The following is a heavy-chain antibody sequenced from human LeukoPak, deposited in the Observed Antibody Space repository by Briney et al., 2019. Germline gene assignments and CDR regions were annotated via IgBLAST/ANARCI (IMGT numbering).Heavy chain of an antibody. CDR1: GGSISSGDYY. V-gene: IGHV4-30-4*01. J-gene: IGHJ5*02. Sequence: PSETLALTCTVSGGSISSGDYYWSWIRQPPGKGLEWIGYIYYSGSTYYNPSLKSRVTISVDTSKNQFSLKLSSVTAADTAVYYCAGDWGYYGSGSYTGAWFDPWGQGTLVTVSS. CDR2: IYYSGST. D-gene: IGHD3-10*01. CDR3: AGDWGYYGSGSYTGAWFDP.